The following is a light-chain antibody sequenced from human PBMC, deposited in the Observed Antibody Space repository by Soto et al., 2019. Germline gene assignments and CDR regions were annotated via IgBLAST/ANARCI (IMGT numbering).Light chain of an antibody. J-gene: IGLJ1*01. CDR3: SSYRSGSTYV. CDR1: SSDVGGYRY. CDR2: EVS. V-gene: IGLV2-14*01. Sequence: QSALTQPASVSGSPGQAIRISCTGTSSDVGGYRYVSWYQQHPGKAPKLMIYEVSNRPSGVSNRFSGSKSGNTASLTISGLQAEDEADYYCSSYRSGSTYVFGTGTKVTVL.